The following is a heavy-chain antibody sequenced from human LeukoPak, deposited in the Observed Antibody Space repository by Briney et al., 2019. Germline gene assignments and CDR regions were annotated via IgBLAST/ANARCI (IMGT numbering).Heavy chain of an antibody. V-gene: IGHV4-34*01. Sequence: PSETLSLTCAVYGGSFSGYYWSWIRQPPGKGLEWIGEINHSGSTNYNPSLKSRVTISVDTSKNQFSLKLSSVTAADTAVYYCARARGYTAHPYYFDYWGQGTLVTVSS. CDR3: ARARGYTAHPYYFDY. J-gene: IGHJ4*02. D-gene: IGHD3-3*01. CDR1: GGSFSGYY. CDR2: INHSGST.